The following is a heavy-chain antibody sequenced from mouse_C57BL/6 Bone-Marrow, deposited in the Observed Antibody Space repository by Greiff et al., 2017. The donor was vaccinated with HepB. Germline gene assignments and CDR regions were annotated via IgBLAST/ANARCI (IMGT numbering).Heavy chain of an antibody. D-gene: IGHD2-3*01. V-gene: IGHV4-1*01. Sequence: EADGVDFSRYWMSWVRRAPGKGLEWIGEINPDSSTINYAPSLKDKFIISRDNAKNTLYLQMSKVRSEDTALYYCARPEDDDGYYPFAYWGQGTLVTVSA. CDR3: ARPEDDDGYYPFAY. CDR2: INPDSSTI. CDR1: GVDFSRYW. J-gene: IGHJ3*01.